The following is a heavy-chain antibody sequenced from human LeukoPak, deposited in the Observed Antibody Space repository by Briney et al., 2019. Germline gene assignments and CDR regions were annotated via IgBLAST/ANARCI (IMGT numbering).Heavy chain of an antibody. CDR2: ISSSSSTI. J-gene: IGHJ4*02. V-gene: IGHV3-48*01. Sequence: GGSLRLSCAASGFTFSSYSMNWVRQAPGKGLEWVSYISSSSSTIYYADSVKGRFTISRDNAKNSLYLQMNSLRAEDTAVYYCARDPGYCSGWSDYWGQGTLVTVSS. CDR1: GFTFSSYS. CDR3: ARDPGYCSGWSDY. D-gene: IGHD6-19*01.